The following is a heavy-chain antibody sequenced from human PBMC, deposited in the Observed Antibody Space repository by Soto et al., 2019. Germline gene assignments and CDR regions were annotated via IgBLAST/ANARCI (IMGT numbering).Heavy chain of an antibody. J-gene: IGHJ5*02. CDR2: INHSGST. Sequence: QVQLQQWGAGLLKPSETLSLTCAVYGGSFSGYYWSWIRQPPGKGLEWIGEINHSGSTNYNPSLKSRVTISVDTSKNQFSLKLSSVTAADTAVYYCARGLGPHYDFWSGYPTGFDPWGQGTLVTVSS. V-gene: IGHV4-34*01. CDR3: ARGLGPHYDFWSGYPTGFDP. D-gene: IGHD3-3*01. CDR1: GGSFSGYY.